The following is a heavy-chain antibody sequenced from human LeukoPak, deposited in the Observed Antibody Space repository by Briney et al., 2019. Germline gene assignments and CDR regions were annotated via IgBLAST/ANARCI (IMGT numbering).Heavy chain of an antibody. D-gene: IGHD6-19*01. CDR2: INHSGST. CDR1: GGSFSGYY. CDR3: ARGRLAVAGKPFDY. V-gene: IGHV4-34*01. Sequence: SETLSLTCAVYGGSFSGYYWSWIRQPPGKGLEWIGEINHSGSTNYNPPLKSRVTISVDTSKNQFSLKLSSVTAADTAVYYCARGRLAVAGKPFDYWGQGTLVTVSS. J-gene: IGHJ4*02.